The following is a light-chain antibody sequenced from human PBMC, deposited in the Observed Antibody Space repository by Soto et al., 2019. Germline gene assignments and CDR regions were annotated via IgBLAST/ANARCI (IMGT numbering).Light chain of an antibody. J-gene: IGLJ3*02. CDR1: SSNIGSIT. Sequence: QLVLTQPPSASGTPGQRVAISCSGSSSNIGSITVNWYQQLPGAAPKLLIYSNNQRPSGVPDRFSGSKSGTSASLAISGLQSDDEADYYCAAWDDSLNGWVFGGGTQLTVL. CDR2: SNN. CDR3: AAWDDSLNGWV. V-gene: IGLV1-44*01.